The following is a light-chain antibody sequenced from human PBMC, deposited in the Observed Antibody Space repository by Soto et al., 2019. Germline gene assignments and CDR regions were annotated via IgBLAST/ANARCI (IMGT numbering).Light chain of an antibody. V-gene: IGKV1-5*03. CDR3: QQYDSYPWT. CDR2: KAS. CDR1: QSIRSG. Sequence: DIQMTQSPSTLSASVGDRVTITCRASQSIRSGLAWYQQKPGKAPKLLIYKASTLESGVPSRFSGSGSGTEFTLTISGLQPDDFATYYCQQYDSYPWTFGQGTKVEIK. J-gene: IGKJ1*01.